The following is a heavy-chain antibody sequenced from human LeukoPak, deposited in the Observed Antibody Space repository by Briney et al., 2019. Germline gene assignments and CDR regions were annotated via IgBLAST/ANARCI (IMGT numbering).Heavy chain of an antibody. V-gene: IGHV4-59*08. CDR1: GGSISGYY. J-gene: IGHJ4*02. CDR2: INHSGST. Sequence: SETLSLTCTVSGGSISGYYWSWIRQPPGKGLEWIGEINHSGSTNYNPSLKSRVTISVDTSKNQFSLKLSSVTAADTAVYYRARHGSGYYFFDYWGQGTLVTVSS. CDR3: ARHGSGYYFFDY. D-gene: IGHD3-3*01.